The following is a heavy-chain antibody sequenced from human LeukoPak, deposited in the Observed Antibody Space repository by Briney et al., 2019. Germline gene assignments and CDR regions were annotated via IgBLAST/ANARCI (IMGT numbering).Heavy chain of an antibody. D-gene: IGHD3-10*01. V-gene: IGHV1-69*06. Sequence: GASVKVSCKASGGTFSSYTISWVRQAPGQGLEWMGLIIPAFGTTHYAQRFQGRVTITSDKSTTTAYMELGSLRSEDTAVYYCAREYYGSGSYYDGYYFDFWGQGTLVTVSS. J-gene: IGHJ4*02. CDR2: IIPAFGTT. CDR3: AREYYGSGSYYDGYYFDF. CDR1: GGTFSSYT.